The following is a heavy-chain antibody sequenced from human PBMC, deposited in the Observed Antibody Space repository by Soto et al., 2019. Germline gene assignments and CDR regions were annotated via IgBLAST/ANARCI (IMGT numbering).Heavy chain of an antibody. Sequence: SGTLSLTCNVSGGSISSSSYYWGWIRQPPGKGLEWIGSIYYSGSTYYNPSLKSRVTISVDTSKNQFSLKLSSVTAADTAVYYCASSRVFKAVDYYGMDVWGQGTTVTVSS. V-gene: IGHV4-39*01. CDR3: ASSRVFKAVDYYGMDV. D-gene: IGHD2-15*01. J-gene: IGHJ6*02. CDR1: GGSISSSSYY. CDR2: IYYSGST.